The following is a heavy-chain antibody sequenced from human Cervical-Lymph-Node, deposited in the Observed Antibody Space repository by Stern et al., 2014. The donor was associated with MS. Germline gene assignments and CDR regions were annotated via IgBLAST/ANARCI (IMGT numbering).Heavy chain of an antibody. V-gene: IGHV7-4-1*02. CDR3: ATWGSGSSPPLFY. CDR1: QYNLTTHA. J-gene: IGHJ4*02. D-gene: IGHD6-6*01. Sequence: QMQLVQSGSELKKPGASVKVSCTASQYNLTTHAINWVRQAPGKGLEWMGWINTKTGNPTFAQGFTGRFVFSLDTSINTAYLQISSLKADDSAVYYCATWGSGSSPPLFYWGQGTLVTVSS. CDR2: INTKTGNP.